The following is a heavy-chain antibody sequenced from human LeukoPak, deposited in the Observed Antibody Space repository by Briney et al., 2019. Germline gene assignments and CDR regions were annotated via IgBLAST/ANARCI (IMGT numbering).Heavy chain of an antibody. CDR2: ISGSGGST. CDR1: GFTFSSYA. J-gene: IGHJ4*02. Sequence: PGGSLRLSCAATGFTFSSYAMSWVRQAPGKGLEWVSAISGSGGSTYYADSVKGRFTISRDNSKNTLYLQMNGLRAEDTAVYYCAKLASSSWYNPFDYWGRGTLVTVSS. CDR3: AKLASSSWYNPFDY. D-gene: IGHD6-13*01. V-gene: IGHV3-23*01.